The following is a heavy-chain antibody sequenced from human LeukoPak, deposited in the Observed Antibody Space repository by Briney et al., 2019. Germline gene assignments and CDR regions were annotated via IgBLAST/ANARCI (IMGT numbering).Heavy chain of an antibody. V-gene: IGHV1-18*01. Sequence: ASVKVACKASGYTFTSYGISWVRQAPGQGLEWMGWMSAYNGNTNYAQKLQGRVTMTTDTSTSTAYMELRSLRSDDTAVYYCARNYYDSSGYYLPDFDYWGQGTLVTVSS. CDR2: MSAYNGNT. J-gene: IGHJ4*02. D-gene: IGHD3-22*01. CDR3: ARNYYDSSGYYLPDFDY. CDR1: GYTFTSYG.